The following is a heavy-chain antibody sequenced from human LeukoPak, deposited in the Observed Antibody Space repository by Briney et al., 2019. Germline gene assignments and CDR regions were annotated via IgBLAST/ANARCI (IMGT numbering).Heavy chain of an antibody. CDR3: ARDLSSSSSCFDY. Sequence: GGSLRLSCAASGFTFSSYSMNWVRQAPGKGLEWVSSISSSSSYIYYADSVKGRFTISRDNAKNSLYLQMNSPRAEDTAVYYCARDLSSSSSCFDYWGQGTLVTASS. V-gene: IGHV3-21*01. D-gene: IGHD6-13*01. CDR2: ISSSSSYI. J-gene: IGHJ4*02. CDR1: GFTFSSYS.